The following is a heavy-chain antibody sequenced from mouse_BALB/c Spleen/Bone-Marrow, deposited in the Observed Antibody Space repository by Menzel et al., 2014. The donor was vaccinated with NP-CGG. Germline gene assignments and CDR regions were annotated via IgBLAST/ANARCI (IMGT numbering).Heavy chain of an antibody. CDR3: TRRSLLSDYYSMDY. J-gene: IGHJ4*01. CDR1: GYTLTSYY. D-gene: IGHD2-10*01. Sequence: QVQLQQPGAELVKPGASVKLSCKASGYTLTSYYLYWVKQRPGQGLEWIGEINPSNGGTNFNERFKSKASLTVDKSSSTAYMQLNSLTSEDSAVYYCTRRSLLSDYYSMDYWGQGTSVTVSS. V-gene: IGHV1S81*02. CDR2: INPSNGGT.